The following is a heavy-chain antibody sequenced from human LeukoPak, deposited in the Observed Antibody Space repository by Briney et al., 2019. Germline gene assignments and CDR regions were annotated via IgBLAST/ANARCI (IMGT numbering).Heavy chain of an antibody. CDR3: AVVSSGYLPDDY. J-gene: IGHJ4*02. CDR2: ISGSGGST. Sequence: GGSLRLSCAASGFTFSSYAISWVRQAPGKGLEWVSVISGSGGSTSYADSVKGRFTISRDNSMNTLYLQMNSLRAEDTAVYYCAVVSSGYLPDDYWGQGTLVTVSS. V-gene: IGHV3-23*01. CDR1: GFTFSSYA. D-gene: IGHD3-22*01.